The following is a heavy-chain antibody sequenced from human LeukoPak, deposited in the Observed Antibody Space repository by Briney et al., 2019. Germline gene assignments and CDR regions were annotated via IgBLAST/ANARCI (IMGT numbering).Heavy chain of an antibody. CDR3: AIPMTGYSSGWFH. D-gene: IGHD6-19*01. J-gene: IGHJ4*02. CDR2: IYYSGSN. Sequence: SETLSLTCTVSGGSISSSNYYWGWIRQPPGKGLEWIGNIYYSGSNYYNPSLKSRVTMSVDTSKNQFSLKLTSVTAADTAVYYCAIPMTGYSSGWFHWGQGTLVTVSS. CDR1: GGSISSSNYY. V-gene: IGHV4-39*01.